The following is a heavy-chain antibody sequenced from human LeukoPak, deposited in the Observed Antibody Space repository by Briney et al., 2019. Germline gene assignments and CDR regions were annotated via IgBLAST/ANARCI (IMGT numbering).Heavy chain of an antibody. J-gene: IGHJ4*02. V-gene: IGHV3-11*04. CDR2: ISSSGSTI. Sequence: GGSLRLSCAASGFTFGDYYMSWIRQAPGKGLEWVSYISSSGSTIYYADSVKGRFTISRDNAKNSLYLQMNSLRAEDTAVYYCAKDYHYDILSGYFDYWGQGTLVTVSS. CDR1: GFTFGDYY. CDR3: AKDYHYDILSGYFDY. D-gene: IGHD3-9*01.